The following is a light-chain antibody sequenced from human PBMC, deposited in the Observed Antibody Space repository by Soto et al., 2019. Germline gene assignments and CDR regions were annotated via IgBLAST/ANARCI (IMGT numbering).Light chain of an antibody. J-gene: IGLJ3*02. CDR2: GNN. CDR1: SSNIGAGYD. V-gene: IGLV1-40*01. CDR3: QSYDSSLSGWV. Sequence: QSVLTQPPSVSGAPGQRVTISCTGSSSNIGAGYDVHWYQQLPGTAPKLLIYGNNNRPSRVPDRFSGSKSATSDSLAITGLQAEDEADYYCQSYDSSLSGWVFGGGTKLTVL.